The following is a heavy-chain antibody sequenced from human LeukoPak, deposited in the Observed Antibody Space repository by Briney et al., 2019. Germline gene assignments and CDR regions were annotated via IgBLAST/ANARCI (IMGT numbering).Heavy chain of an antibody. J-gene: IGHJ6*03. D-gene: IGHD3-9*01. V-gene: IGHV4-4*02. CDR1: GGSISSSNW. CDR3: ARVAPDYDILTGYYLNYYYYMDV. Sequence: PSGTLSLTCAVSGGSISSSNWWSWVRQPPGKGLEWIGEIYHSGSTNYNPSLKSRVTISVDTSKNQFSLKLSSVTAADTAVYYCARVAPDYDILTGYYLNYYYYMDVWGKGTTVTISS. CDR2: IYHSGST.